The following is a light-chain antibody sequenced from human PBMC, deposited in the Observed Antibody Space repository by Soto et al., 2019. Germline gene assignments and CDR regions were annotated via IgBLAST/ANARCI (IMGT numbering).Light chain of an antibody. CDR1: TSDVGGYNY. CDR3: NSYTSSTTSV. CDR2: EVN. Sequence: QSVLTQPASVSGSPGQPITISCTGTTSDVGGYNYVSWYQQHPGKAPKLMIYEVNNRPSGVSHRFSGSKSGNTASLTISGLQAEDEADYYCNSYTSSTTSVFGGGTKLTVL. J-gene: IGLJ2*01. V-gene: IGLV2-14*01.